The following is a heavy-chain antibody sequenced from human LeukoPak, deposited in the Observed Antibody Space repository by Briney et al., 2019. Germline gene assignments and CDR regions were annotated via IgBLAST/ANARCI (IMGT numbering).Heavy chain of an antibody. V-gene: IGHV3-74*01. CDR1: GFTFSSYA. D-gene: IGHD5-24*01. Sequence: GGSLRLSCAASGFTFSSYAMSWVRQAPGKGLEWVSRVIRDGSFTNYADSVKGRFTISRDNAKNTLYLQMSSLRAEDTPVYFCVRDGDDFNFDYWGQGSLVAVSS. J-gene: IGHJ4*02. CDR3: VRDGDDFNFDY. CDR2: VIRDGSFT.